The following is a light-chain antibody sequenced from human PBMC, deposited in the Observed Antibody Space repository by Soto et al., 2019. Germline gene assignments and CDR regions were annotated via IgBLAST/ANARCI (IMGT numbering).Light chain of an antibody. CDR2: DAS. CDR3: QQSDSTPYT. Sequence: DIQMTQSPSSLSASVGDMVTITFRASQTIRTYLNWYQQKPGKAPRLLIYDASSLLSGVPSRFSGSGSGTDFTLTIASLQPEDFATYYCQQSDSTPYTFGQGTKVEI. J-gene: IGKJ2*01. CDR1: QTIRTY. V-gene: IGKV1-39*01.